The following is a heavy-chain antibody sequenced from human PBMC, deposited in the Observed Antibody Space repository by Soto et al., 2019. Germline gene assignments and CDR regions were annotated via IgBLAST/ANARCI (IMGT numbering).Heavy chain of an antibody. V-gene: IGHV3-33*01. D-gene: IGHD2-8*01. CDR3: ARESSVRALGTNGFDY. J-gene: IGHJ4*02. CDR2: IWYDGSNK. CDR1: GFTFSSYG. Sequence: GGSLRLSCAASGFTFSSYGMHWVRQAPGKGLEWVAVIWYDGSNKYYADSVKGRFTISRDNSKNTLYLQMNSLRAEDTAVYYCARESSVRALGTNGFDYWGQGTLVTVSS.